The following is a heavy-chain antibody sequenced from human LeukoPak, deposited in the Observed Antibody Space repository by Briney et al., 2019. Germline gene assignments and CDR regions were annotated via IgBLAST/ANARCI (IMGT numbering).Heavy chain of an antibody. D-gene: IGHD5-18*01. Sequence: SETLSLTCTVSGGSISSHYWSWIRQPAGKGLEWIGRIYTSGSTNYNPSLKSRATMSVDTSKNQFSLKLSSVTAADTAVYYCATTGGPYSYGYSMDVWGQGTTVTVSS. CDR2: IYTSGST. V-gene: IGHV4-4*07. CDR1: GGSISSHY. J-gene: IGHJ6*02. CDR3: ATTGGPYSYGYSMDV.